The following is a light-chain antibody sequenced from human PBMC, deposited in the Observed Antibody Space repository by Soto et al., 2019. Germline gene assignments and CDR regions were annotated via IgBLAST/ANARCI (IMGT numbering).Light chain of an antibody. Sequence: QSALTQPPSVSGAPGQRVTISCTGSSSNIGAGYDVHWYQQLPGTAPKLLIYGNSNRPSGVPDRFSGSKSGTSASLAITGLQAGDEADYYCQSYDSSLSVVFGGGTKVTVL. CDR1: SSNIGAGYD. V-gene: IGLV1-40*01. CDR3: QSYDSSLSVV. CDR2: GNS. J-gene: IGLJ2*01.